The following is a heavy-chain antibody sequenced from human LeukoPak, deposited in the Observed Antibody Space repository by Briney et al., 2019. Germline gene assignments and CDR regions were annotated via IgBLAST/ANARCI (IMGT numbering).Heavy chain of an antibody. J-gene: IGHJ4*02. CDR1: GFTLNTND. Sequence: GGSLRLSCAASGFTLNTNDMNWVRQAPGKGLEWVSVIYSGGSTYYADSVKGRFTISRDNSKNTLYLQMNSLRAEDTAVYYCARIPRGSYYIDYWGQGTLVTVSS. D-gene: IGHD1-26*01. CDR3: ARIPRGSYYIDY. V-gene: IGHV3-53*01. CDR2: IYSGGST.